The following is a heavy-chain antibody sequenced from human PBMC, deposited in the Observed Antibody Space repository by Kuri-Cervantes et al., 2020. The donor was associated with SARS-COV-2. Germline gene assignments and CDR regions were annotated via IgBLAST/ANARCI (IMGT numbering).Heavy chain of an antibody. CDR2: MNPNSGNT. CDR1: GYTFTSYD. CDR3: ARGGWSTGDRGYYYYYMDV. V-gene: IGHV1-8*02. D-gene: IGHD7-27*01. Sequence: ASVKVSCKASGYTFTSYDINWVRQATGQGLEWMGWMNPNSGNTGYAQKFQGRVTMTRNTSISTAYMELSSLRSEDTAVYYCARGGWSTGDRGYYYYYMDVWGKGTTVTVSS. J-gene: IGHJ6*03.